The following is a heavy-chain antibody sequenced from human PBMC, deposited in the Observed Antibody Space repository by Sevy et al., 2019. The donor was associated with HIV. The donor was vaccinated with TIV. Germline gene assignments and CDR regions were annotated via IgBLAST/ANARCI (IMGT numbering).Heavy chain of an antibody. D-gene: IGHD3-10*02. Sequence: EGSLRLSCAASGFTFSSYAMSWVRQAPGKELEWVSTFSFGCGKINYADSVKGRFTISRDNSKNTLYLQMHSLRAEDTAVYYCAREGCSKPHDYWGQGTLVTVSS. J-gene: IGHJ4*02. CDR1: GFTFSSYA. CDR2: FSFGCGKI. V-gene: IGHV3-23*01. CDR3: AREGCSKPHDY.